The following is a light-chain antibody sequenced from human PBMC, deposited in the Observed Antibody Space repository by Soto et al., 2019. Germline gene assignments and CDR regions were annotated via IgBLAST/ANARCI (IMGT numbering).Light chain of an antibody. CDR3: QQYNSYSRT. CDR1: QTISPW. CDR2: DVS. J-gene: IGKJ1*01. Sequence: DIQMTQSPSTLSASVGDRVTISCRASQTISPWLAWYQQKPGKAPKLLIYDVSTLESGVPSRFSGSESGAEFTLNISSLQPDDFATYYCQQYNSYSRTFGQGTKVDIK. V-gene: IGKV1-5*01.